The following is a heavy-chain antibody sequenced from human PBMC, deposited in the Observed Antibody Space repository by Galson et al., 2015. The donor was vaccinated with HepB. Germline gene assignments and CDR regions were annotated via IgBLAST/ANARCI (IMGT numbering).Heavy chain of an antibody. CDR1: GYTFSSYS. CDR3: ARGALVAVVGGTQNNWFGP. CDR2: FSPYNRDT. J-gene: IGHJ5*02. D-gene: IGHD2-15*01. V-gene: IGHV1-18*01. Sequence: SVKVSCKASGYTFSSYSITWVRQAPGQGLEWVGWFSPYNRDTNFARKFQGRVTVTTDTFTTTAYMELRSLRPDDTAVYYCARGALVAVVGGTQNNWFGPWGQGTLVTVSS.